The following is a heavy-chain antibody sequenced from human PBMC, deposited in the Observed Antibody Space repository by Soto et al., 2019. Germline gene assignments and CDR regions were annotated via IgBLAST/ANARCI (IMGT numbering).Heavy chain of an antibody. CDR2: IKSKTDGGTT. Sequence: EVQLVESGGGLVKPGGSLRLSCAASGFTFSNAWMNWVRQAPGKGLEWVGRIKSKTDGGTTDYAAPVKGRFTISRDDSKNTLYLQMNSLKTEDTAVYYFTTVLYYYDSSVYYWSYDYWGQGTLVTVSS. V-gene: IGHV3-15*07. CDR1: GFTFSNAW. J-gene: IGHJ4*02. CDR3: TTVLYYYDSSVYYWSYDY. D-gene: IGHD3-22*01.